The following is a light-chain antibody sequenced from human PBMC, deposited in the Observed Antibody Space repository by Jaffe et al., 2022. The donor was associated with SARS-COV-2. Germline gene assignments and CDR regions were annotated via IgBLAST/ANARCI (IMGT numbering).Light chain of an antibody. CDR3: QQYDSSPLT. J-gene: IGKJ4*01. V-gene: IGKV3-20*01. CDR1: QTVASNY. Sequence: EIVLTQSPGTLSLSPGERATLSCRASQTVASNYLAWYQQKPGQAPRLLIYGESSRATGIPDRFSGSGSGTDFTLTISRLEPEDFAVYYCQQYDSSPLTFGGGTKVEIK. CDR2: GES.